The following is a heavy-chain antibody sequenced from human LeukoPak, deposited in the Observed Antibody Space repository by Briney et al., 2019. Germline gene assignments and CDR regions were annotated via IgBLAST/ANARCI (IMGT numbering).Heavy chain of an antibody. V-gene: IGHV3-21*01. D-gene: IGHD6-19*01. CDR2: IGFRNSYI. CDR3: ARGLGAAVAGTDLYFDL. J-gene: IGHJ2*01. Sequence: GGSQRLSCAASGFTFSSYSMNWVRQAPGKGLEWVSSIGFRNSYIYYADSVKGRFTSSRDNAKNSLYLQMDSLRAEDTAVYYCARGLGAAVAGTDLYFDLWGRATMVTHCS. CDR1: GFTFSSYS.